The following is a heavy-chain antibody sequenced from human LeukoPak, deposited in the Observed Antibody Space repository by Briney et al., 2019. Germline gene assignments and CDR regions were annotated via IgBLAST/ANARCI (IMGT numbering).Heavy chain of an antibody. CDR3: AKDMWSVAGYHSYFDY. Sequence: PGGSLRLSCAASGFTFNNYAMSWVRQAPGKGLEWVSYISSGSSTIYYADSVKGRFTISRDNAKNSLYLQMNSLRAEDTALYYCAKDMWSVAGYHSYFDYWGQGTLVTVSS. V-gene: IGHV3-48*04. D-gene: IGHD6-19*01. CDR2: ISSGSSTI. CDR1: GFTFNNYA. J-gene: IGHJ4*02.